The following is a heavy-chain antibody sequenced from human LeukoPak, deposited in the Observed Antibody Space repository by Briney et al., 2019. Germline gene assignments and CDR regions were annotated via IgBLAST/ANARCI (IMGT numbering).Heavy chain of an antibody. J-gene: IGHJ4*02. V-gene: IGHV3-11*04. Sequence: PGGSLRLSCAAPGFTFRDYYMGWIRQAPGKGLELVSYISLTGSTISYADSLKGRFTISRDNAKNSLYLQMNSLRAEDTALYYCARGEDWTLIEGLATVTHFDYWGPGTLVTVSS. D-gene: IGHD4-17*01. CDR1: GFTFRDYY. CDR2: ISLTGSTI. CDR3: ARGEDWTLIEGLATVTHFDY.